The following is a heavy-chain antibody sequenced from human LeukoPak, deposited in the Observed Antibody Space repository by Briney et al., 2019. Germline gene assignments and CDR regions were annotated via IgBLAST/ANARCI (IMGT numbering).Heavy chain of an antibody. V-gene: IGHV3-23*01. Sequence: GGSLRLSCAASGFTFSSYAMSWVRQAPGKGLEWVSVISGSGDNTYYADSVKGRFTISRDNAKNSLYLQMNSLRAEDTAVYYCAELGITMIGGVWGKGTTVTISS. J-gene: IGHJ6*04. CDR1: GFTFSSYA. D-gene: IGHD3-10*02. CDR2: ISGSGDNT. CDR3: AELGITMIGGV.